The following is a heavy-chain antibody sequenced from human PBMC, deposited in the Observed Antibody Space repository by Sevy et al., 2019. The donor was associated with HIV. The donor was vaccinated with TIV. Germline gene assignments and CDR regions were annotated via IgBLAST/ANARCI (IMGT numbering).Heavy chain of an antibody. CDR1: GFTFSSYS. CDR3: VRERSGSFDY. Sequence: GGSLRLSCAASGFTFSSYSMNWVRQAPGKGLEWGSYISSSSSTIYYADSVKGRFTISRDNAKNSLYLQMNSLRDEDTAVYYCVRERSGSFDYWGQGTLVTVSS. J-gene: IGHJ4*02. CDR2: ISSSSSTI. V-gene: IGHV3-48*02. D-gene: IGHD3-22*01.